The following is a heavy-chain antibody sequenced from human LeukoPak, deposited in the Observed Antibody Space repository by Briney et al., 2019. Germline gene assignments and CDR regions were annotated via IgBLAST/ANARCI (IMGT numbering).Heavy chain of an antibody. CDR1: GGSISSGF. CDR2: IYYSGST. J-gene: IGHJ4*02. Sequence: PSETLSLTCTVSGGSISSGFWSWIRQPPGKGLEWIGYIYYSGSTNYNPSLKSRVTISIDTPKSQFSLKLSSVTAADTAVYYCARQAFCSGSSCNPFDYWGQGTLVTVSS. D-gene: IGHD2-15*01. V-gene: IGHV4-59*08. CDR3: ARQAFCSGSSCNPFDY.